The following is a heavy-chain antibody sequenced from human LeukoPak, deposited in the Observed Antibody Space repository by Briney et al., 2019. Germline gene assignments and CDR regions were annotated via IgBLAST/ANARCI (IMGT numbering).Heavy chain of an antibody. CDR1: GYTFTSYG. J-gene: IGHJ4*02. V-gene: IGHV1-18*01. Sequence: PVASVKVSCKASGYTFTSYGISWVRQAPGQGLEWMGWISAYNGNTNYAQKHQGRVTMTTDTSTSTAYMELRSLRSDDTAVYYCARVYYYGSGSYHYYFDYWGQGTLVTVSS. CDR3: ARVYYYGSGSYHYYFDY. D-gene: IGHD3-10*01. CDR2: ISAYNGNT.